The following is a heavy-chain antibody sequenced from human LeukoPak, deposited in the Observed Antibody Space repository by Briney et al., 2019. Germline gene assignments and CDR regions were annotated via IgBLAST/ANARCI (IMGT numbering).Heavy chain of an antibody. V-gene: IGHV3-33*01. Sequence: PGRSLRLSCAASGFTFSSYAMHWVRQAPGKGLEWVAVIWYDGSNKYYADSVKGRFTISRDNSKNTLYLQMSSLRVEDSALYYCARGYYGSGSYYMGNYWGQGTLVTVSS. D-gene: IGHD3-10*01. J-gene: IGHJ4*02. CDR1: GFTFSSYA. CDR2: IWYDGSNK. CDR3: ARGYYGSGSYYMGNY.